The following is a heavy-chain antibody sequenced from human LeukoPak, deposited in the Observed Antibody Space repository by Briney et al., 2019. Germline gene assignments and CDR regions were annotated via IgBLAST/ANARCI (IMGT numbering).Heavy chain of an antibody. CDR2: INPNSGNT. CDR3: ARNYDF. CDR1: GYTFIDYY. J-gene: IGHJ4*02. Sequence: ASVKVSCKASGYTFIDYYMHWVRQAPGQGLEWMGWINPNSGNTNYARKLQGRVTMTTDTSTSTAYMELRSLRSDDTAVYYCARNYDFWGQGTLVTVSS. V-gene: IGHV1-18*04.